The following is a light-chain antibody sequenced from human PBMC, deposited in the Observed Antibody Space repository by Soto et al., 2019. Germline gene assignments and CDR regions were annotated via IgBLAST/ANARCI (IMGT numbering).Light chain of an antibody. Sequence: EIVLSQSPGTLSLSPGERATLSCRASQSVSSSYVAWYQQKPGQAPRLLIYGASRRAAGIPDRFSGSGSGTDFTLTIHGLEAEDFAVYYCQSVRTFGQGTKVEIK. CDR1: QSVSSSY. V-gene: IGKV3-20*01. CDR3: QSVRT. CDR2: GAS. J-gene: IGKJ1*01.